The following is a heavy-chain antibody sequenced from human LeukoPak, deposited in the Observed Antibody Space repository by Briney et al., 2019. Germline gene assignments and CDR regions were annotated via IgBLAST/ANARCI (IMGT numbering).Heavy chain of an antibody. CDR3: ARAGIEAVAGTFAFDI. J-gene: IGHJ3*02. CDR1: GYTFTSYG. Sequence: ASVKVSFKASGYTFTSYGISWVRQAPGQGLEWMGWISAYNGNTNYAQKLQGRVTMTTDTSTSTAYMKLRSLRSDDTAVYYCARAGIEAVAGTFAFDIWGQGTMVTVSS. V-gene: IGHV1-18*01. CDR2: ISAYNGNT. D-gene: IGHD6-19*01.